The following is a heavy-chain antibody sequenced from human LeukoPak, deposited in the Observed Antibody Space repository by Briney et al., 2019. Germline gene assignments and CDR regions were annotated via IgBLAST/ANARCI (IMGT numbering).Heavy chain of an antibody. CDR3: AREEGYTYGEGFDY. CDR2: IGGGFCI. Sequence: PGGSLRLSCAASGFTFSNYGLNWVRQAPGKGLDWVSSIGGGFCIYYADSGNGRFTISRDNAKNSLYLQMNNLRAEDTAVYYCAREEGYTYGEGFDYWGQGTLVTVPS. J-gene: IGHJ4*02. V-gene: IGHV3-69-1*01. CDR1: GFTFSNYG. D-gene: IGHD5-18*01.